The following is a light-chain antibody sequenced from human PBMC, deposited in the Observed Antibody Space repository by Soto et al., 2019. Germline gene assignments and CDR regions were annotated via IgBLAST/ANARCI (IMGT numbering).Light chain of an antibody. CDR1: QSVSSN. Sequence: EIVMTQSPATLSVSPGERATLSCRASQSVSSNLAWYQQKPGLAPRLLIYGASTRATGIPARFSGSGSGTEFTLTISSLQSEDFAVYYCQQFPFTFGPGTKVDIK. CDR3: QQFPFT. CDR2: GAS. V-gene: IGKV3-15*01. J-gene: IGKJ3*01.